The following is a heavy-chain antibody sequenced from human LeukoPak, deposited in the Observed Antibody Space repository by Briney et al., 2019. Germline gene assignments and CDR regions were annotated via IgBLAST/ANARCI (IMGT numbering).Heavy chain of an antibody. CDR2: ISSSGSHI. CDR3: ARAIWSSGSYPNYFDY. J-gene: IGHJ4*02. Sequence: PGGSLRLSCAASGFTFSLYTMTWVRQAPGKGLEWVSSISSSGSHIYYADSVRGRFTISRDNAKNSLFLQMNSLRAEDTAVYYCARAIWSSGSYPNYFDYWGQGTLVTVSS. CDR1: GFTFSLYT. D-gene: IGHD1-26*01. V-gene: IGHV3-21*01.